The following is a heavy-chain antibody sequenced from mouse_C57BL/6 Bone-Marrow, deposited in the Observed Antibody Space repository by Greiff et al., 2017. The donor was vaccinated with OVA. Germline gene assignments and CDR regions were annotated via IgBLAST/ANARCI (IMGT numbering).Heavy chain of an antibody. CDR2: ISSGSSTI. V-gene: IGHV5-17*01. CDR3: ARPYYYGSRYFDV. J-gene: IGHJ1*03. Sequence: EVHLVESGGGLVKPGGSLKLSCAASGFTFSDYGMHWVRQAPEKGLEWVAYISSGSSTIYYADTVKGRFTISRDNAKNTLFLQMTSLRSEDTAMYYCARPYYYGSRYFDVWGTGTTVTVSS. D-gene: IGHD1-1*01. CDR1: GFTFSDYG.